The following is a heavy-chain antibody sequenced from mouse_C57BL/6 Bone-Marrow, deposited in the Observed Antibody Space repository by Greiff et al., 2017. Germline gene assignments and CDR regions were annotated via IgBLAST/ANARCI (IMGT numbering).Heavy chain of an antibody. D-gene: IGHD2-1*01. J-gene: IGHJ3*01. Sequence: QVQLKQSGAELMKPGASVKLSCKATGYTFTGYWIEWVKQRPGHGLEWIGEILTGSGSTNYNEKFKGKATLTADTSSNTAYMQLSSLTTEDSAIYCCARRGYYGNPSGFAYWGQGTLVTASA. CDR3: ARRGYYGNPSGFAY. V-gene: IGHV1-9*01. CDR1: GYTFTGYW. CDR2: ILTGSGST.